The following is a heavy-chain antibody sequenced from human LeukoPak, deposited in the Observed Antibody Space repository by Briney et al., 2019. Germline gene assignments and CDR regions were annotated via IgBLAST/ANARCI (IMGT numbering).Heavy chain of an antibody. Sequence: GESLKISCKGSGYSFSSYWIGWVRQKAGKGLEWMGTIHPDDSDTRYSPSFQGQVTMTADKSISTAYLQWSSLKASDTAMYYCARQDDYGGKGDFWGQGTLVTVSS. CDR3: ARQDDYGGKGDF. CDR1: GYSFSSYW. J-gene: IGHJ4*02. CDR2: IHPDDSDT. V-gene: IGHV5-51*01. D-gene: IGHD4-23*01.